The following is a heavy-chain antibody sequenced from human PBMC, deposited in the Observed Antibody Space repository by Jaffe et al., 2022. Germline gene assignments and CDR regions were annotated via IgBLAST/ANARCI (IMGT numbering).Heavy chain of an antibody. J-gene: IGHJ2*01. D-gene: IGHD3-22*01. CDR2: IYHSGST. CDR1: GYSISSGYY. Sequence: QVQLQESGPGLVKPSETLSLTCAVSGYSISSGYYWGWIRQPPGKGLEWIGSIYHSGSTYYNPSLKSRVTISVDTSKNQFSLKLSSVTAADTAVYYCARLHDYDSSGYDRWYFDLWGRGTLVTVSS. CDR3: ARLHDYDSSGYDRWYFDL. V-gene: IGHV4-38-2*01.